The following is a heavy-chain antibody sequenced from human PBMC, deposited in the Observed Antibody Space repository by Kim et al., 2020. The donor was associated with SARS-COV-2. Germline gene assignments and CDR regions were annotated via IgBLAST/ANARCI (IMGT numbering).Heavy chain of an antibody. CDR2: IDPSGGST. CDR3: GRDPLDYSMRSFYYMDV. CDR1: GYTFISYF. D-gene: IGHD4-4*01. Sequence: ASVKVSCKASGYTFISYFMHWVRQAPGQGLEWMGVIDPSGGSTSYTQKFQGRITMTRDSSTSTVYMELSSLRPDDTAVYSCGRDPLDYSMRSFYYMDVWGKGTTVTVSS. V-gene: IGHV1-46*01. J-gene: IGHJ6*03.